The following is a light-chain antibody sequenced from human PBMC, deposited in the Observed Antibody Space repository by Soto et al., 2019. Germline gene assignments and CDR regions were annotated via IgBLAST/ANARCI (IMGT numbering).Light chain of an antibody. CDR2: GAS. V-gene: IGKV3-20*01. CDR1: QSVTSTY. J-gene: IGKJ2*02. Sequence: EIVLTQSPGTLSLSPGERATLSCRASQSVTSTYLAWYQQKPGQAPRPLIYGASSRPTGIPDRFSGSGSGTDFTLTISRLEPEDFAVYYCQQYGSSVWRTFGQGTKLEIK. CDR3: QQYGSSVWRT.